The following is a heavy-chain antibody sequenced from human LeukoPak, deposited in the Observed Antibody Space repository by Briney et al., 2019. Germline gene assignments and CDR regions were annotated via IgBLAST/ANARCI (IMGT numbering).Heavy chain of an antibody. Sequence: GRSLRLSCAASGFTFSTSPMHWVRQAPGKGLEWVAAILYDGNTRYNTDSVKGRFTVSRDNSQNTLYLQMNSLSAEDTAVYYCAKNWHLDSWGQGTLVTVSS. D-gene: IGHD1-1*01. CDR1: GFTFSTSP. CDR2: ILYDGNTR. V-gene: IGHV3-30*04. CDR3: AKNWHLDS. J-gene: IGHJ4*02.